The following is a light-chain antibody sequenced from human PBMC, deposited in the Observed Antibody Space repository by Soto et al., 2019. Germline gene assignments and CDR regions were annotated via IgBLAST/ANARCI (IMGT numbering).Light chain of an antibody. V-gene: IGLV1-47*02. Sequence: QSVLTQPPSASGTPGQRVTISCSGSSSNIETNYVYWYQQLPGTAPKLIYSNDQRPSGVPDRFSGSKSGTSASLAISGLRSEHEADYYCAAWDDSLSGSYVIFGGGTKVTVL. CDR3: AAWDDSLSGSYVI. CDR1: SSNIETNY. CDR2: SND. J-gene: IGLJ2*01.